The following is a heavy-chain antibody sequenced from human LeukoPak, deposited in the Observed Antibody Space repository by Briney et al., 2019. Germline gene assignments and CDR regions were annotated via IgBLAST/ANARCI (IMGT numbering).Heavy chain of an antibody. J-gene: IGHJ4*02. Sequence: PGGSLRLSCAASGFTFSSYWMSWVRQAPGKGLEWVANIKQDGSEKYYVDSVKGRFTISRDNSKNTLYLQVNSLRAEDTAVYYCARDRKVGATQDYWGQGTLVTVSS. V-gene: IGHV3-7*03. D-gene: IGHD1-26*01. CDR2: IKQDGSEK. CDR3: ARDRKVGATQDY. CDR1: GFTFSSYW.